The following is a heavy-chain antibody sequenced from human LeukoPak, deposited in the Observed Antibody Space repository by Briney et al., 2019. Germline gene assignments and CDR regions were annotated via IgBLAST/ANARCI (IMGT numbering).Heavy chain of an antibody. Sequence: SETLSLTCAVSGGSISSSNWWSRVRQPPGKGLEWIGEIYHSGSTYSNPSLQSRVTISVDKSKNHFSLKLTSVTAADTAVYYCARTSAEYSNSWIDSWGQGTLVIVSS. D-gene: IGHD6-6*01. CDR1: GGSISSSNW. CDR2: IYHSGST. V-gene: IGHV4-4*02. CDR3: ARTSAEYSNSWIDS. J-gene: IGHJ5*01.